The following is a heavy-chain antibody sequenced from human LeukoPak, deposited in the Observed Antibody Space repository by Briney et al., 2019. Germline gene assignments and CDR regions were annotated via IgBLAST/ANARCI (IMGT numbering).Heavy chain of an antibody. CDR2: ISAYNGNT. CDR1: GYTFTSYG. CDR3: ARIGMAVAGTSITSRGDY. J-gene: IGHJ4*02. Sequence: ASVKVSCKASGYTFTSYGISWVRQAPGQGLEWMGWISAYNGNTNYAQKLQGRVTMTTDTSTSTAYMELRSLRSDDTAVYYCARIGMAVAGTSITSRGDYWGQGTLVTVSS. V-gene: IGHV1-18*01. D-gene: IGHD6-19*01.